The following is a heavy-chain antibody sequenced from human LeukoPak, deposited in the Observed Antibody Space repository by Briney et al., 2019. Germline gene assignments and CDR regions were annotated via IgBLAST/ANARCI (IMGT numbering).Heavy chain of an antibody. CDR2: IWYDGSNK. CDR1: GFTFSSYG. D-gene: IGHD6-13*01. CDR3: AKAAYSSSWYHFDY. J-gene: IGHJ4*02. Sequence: GGSLRLSCAASGFTFSSYGMPWVRQAPGKGLEWVAVIWYDGSNKYYADSVKGRFTISRDNSKNTLYLQMNSLRAEDTAVYYCAKAAYSSSWYHFDYWGQGTLVTVSS. V-gene: IGHV3-33*06.